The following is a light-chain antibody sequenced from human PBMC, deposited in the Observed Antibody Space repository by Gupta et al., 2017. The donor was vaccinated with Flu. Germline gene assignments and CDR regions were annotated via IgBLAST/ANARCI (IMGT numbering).Light chain of an antibody. CDR2: DAS. CDR1: QSVSSY. Sequence: VLTQSPATLSVSQGERATLSCRASQSVSSYLAWYQQKPGQAPRLLIYDASNRATGIPARFSGSGSGTDFTLTISSLEPEDFAVYYCQQRSNWLFTFGPGTKVDIK. V-gene: IGKV3-11*01. J-gene: IGKJ3*01. CDR3: QQRSNWLFT.